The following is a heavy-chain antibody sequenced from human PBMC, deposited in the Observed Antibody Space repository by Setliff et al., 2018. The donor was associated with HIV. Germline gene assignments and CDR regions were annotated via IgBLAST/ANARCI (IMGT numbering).Heavy chain of an antibody. CDR2: IHYNGRT. CDR3: ARYTSKVDWFDP. CDR1: GDSITNDDYY. D-gene: IGHD2-2*02. V-gene: IGHV4-39*01. J-gene: IGHJ5*02. Sequence: SETLSLTCTVSGDSITNDDYYWGWIRQPPGKGLEWIAIIHYNGRTYYDPSLKSRVTIFVDTSKTQFYLKLRSVTASDTAVYYCARYTSKVDWFDPWGQGTLVTVAS.